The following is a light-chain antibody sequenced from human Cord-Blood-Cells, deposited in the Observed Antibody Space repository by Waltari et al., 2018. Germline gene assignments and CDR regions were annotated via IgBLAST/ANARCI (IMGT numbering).Light chain of an antibody. CDR3: SSYTSSSTLV. V-gene: IGLV2-14*01. CDR2: EVS. CDR1: SSDVGGYNY. J-gene: IGLJ2*01. Sequence: QFALTQPASVSGSPGQSITIPCTGTSSDVGGYNYVSWYQQHPGKAPKLMIYEVSNRPSGVSNRFSGSKSGNTASLTISGLQAEDEADYYCSSYTSSSTLVFGGGTKLTVL.